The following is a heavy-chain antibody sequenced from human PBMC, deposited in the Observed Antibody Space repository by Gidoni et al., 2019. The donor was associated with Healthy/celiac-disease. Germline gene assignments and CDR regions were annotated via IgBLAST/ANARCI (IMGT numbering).Heavy chain of an antibody. CDR2: IYYSGST. D-gene: IGHD2-2*01. CDR3: ARDLGGYCSSTSCTNWFDP. V-gene: IGHV4-59*01. CDR1: GGSNSSYY. J-gene: IGHJ5*02. Sequence: QFQLQESGPGLVKPSETLSLTCTVSGGSNSSYYWSWIRQPPGKGLEWIGYIYYSGSTNYNPSLKSRVTISVDTSKNQFSLKLSSVTAADTAVYYCARDLGGYCSSTSCTNWFDPWGQGTLVTVSS.